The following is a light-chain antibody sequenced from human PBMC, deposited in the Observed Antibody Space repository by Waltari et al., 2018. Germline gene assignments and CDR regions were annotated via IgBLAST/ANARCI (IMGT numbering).Light chain of an antibody. CDR1: SRSVPTISY. CDR2: NTN. Sequence: QTVVTQEPSFSVSPGGTVTLTCGFSSRSVPTISYPSWYQQTPGRAPRTLIYNTNTRSSGVPDRFSGSILGNKAALTITGAQADDESNYYCVLYMTSGISVFGGGTKLTVL. V-gene: IGLV8-61*01. J-gene: IGLJ3*02. CDR3: VLYMTSGISV.